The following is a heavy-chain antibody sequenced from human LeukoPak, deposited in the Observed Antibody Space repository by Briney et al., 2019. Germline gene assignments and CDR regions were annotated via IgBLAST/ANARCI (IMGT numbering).Heavy chain of an antibody. J-gene: IGHJ5*02. CDR1: GYTFTCYY. D-gene: IGHD3-3*02. Sequence: ASVKVSCKASGYTFTCYYMHWVRQAPGQGLEWVGWINPNSGGTNYAQKFQGRVTMTRDTSISTAYMELSRLRSDDTAVYYCAIIFGLEGNWFDGGGQGTLVTVSS. V-gene: IGHV1-2*02. CDR3: AIIFGLEGNWFDG. CDR2: INPNSGGT.